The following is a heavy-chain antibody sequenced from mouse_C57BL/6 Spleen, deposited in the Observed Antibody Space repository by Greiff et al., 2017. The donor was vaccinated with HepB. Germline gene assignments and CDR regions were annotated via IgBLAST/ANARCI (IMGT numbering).Heavy chain of an antibody. CDR3: ARLVPSTMVTTDY. CDR1: GYTFTSYW. CDR2: IYPSDSET. V-gene: IGHV1-61*01. J-gene: IGHJ2*01. D-gene: IGHD2-2*01. Sequence: VQLQQPGAELVRPGSSVKLSCKASGYTFTSYWMDWVKQRPGQGLEWIGNIYPSDSETHYNQKFKDKATLTVDKSSSTAHMQLSSLTSEDSAVYYCARLVPSTMVTTDYWGQGTTLTVSS.